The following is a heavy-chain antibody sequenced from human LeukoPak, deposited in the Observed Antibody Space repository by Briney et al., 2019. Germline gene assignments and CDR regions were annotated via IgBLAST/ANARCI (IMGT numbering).Heavy chain of an antibody. Sequence: SVKVSCKASGGTFSGYAISWVRQAPGQGLEWMGGIIPIFGTANYAQKFQGRVTITTDESTSTAYMELSSLRSEDTAVYYCARGYSYGYDWFDPWGQGTLVTVSS. J-gene: IGHJ5*02. CDR3: ARGYSYGYDWFDP. CDR2: IIPIFGTA. CDR1: GGTFSGYA. D-gene: IGHD5-18*01. V-gene: IGHV1-69*05.